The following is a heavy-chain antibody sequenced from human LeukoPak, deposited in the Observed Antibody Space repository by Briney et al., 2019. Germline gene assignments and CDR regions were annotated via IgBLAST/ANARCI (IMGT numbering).Heavy chain of an antibody. D-gene: IGHD5-12*01. CDR3: ARGKGSESGYDYFLDY. V-gene: IGHV3-30*19. CDR1: GFTFSSYG. J-gene: IGHJ4*02. Sequence: PGGSLRLSCAASGFTFSSYGMHWVRQAPGKGLEWVTLFSYDGSSKYYADSVRGRFTISRDNSKNTLYLQMNSLRADDSAVYYCARGKGSESGYDYFLDYWGQGTLVTVSS. CDR2: FSYDGSSK.